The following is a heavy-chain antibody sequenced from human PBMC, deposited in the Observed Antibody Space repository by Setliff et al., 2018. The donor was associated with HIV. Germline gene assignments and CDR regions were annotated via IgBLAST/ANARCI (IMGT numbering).Heavy chain of an antibody. D-gene: IGHD6-13*01. J-gene: IGHJ3*02. Sequence: GASVKVSCKASGYTFSSYEISWVRQAPGQGLEWMGRISTSNGYTNYAQKLQGRVTVTTDTSTSTAYMELSRLRSDDTAVYYCARRGRQQSDAFDIWGQGTMVTVSS. CDR2: ISTSNGYT. CDR3: ARRGRQQSDAFDI. CDR1: GYTFSSYE. V-gene: IGHV1-18*01.